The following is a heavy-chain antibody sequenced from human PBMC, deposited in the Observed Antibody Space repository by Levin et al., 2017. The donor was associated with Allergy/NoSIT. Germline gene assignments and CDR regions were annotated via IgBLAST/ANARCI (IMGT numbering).Heavy chain of an antibody. Sequence: ESLKISCTVSGGSISSYYWSWIRQPPGKGLEWIGYIYYSGSTNYNPSLKSRVTISVDTSKKQFSLNLISVTAADTAVYYCARATMVRGDLDYWGQGTLVTVSS. J-gene: IGHJ4*02. D-gene: IGHD3-10*01. CDR2: IYYSGST. V-gene: IGHV4-59*01. CDR3: ARATMVRGDLDY. CDR1: GGSISSYY.